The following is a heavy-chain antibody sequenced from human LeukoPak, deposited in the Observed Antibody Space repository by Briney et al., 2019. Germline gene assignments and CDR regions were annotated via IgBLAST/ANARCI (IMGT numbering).Heavy chain of an antibody. J-gene: IGHJ4*02. CDR1: GFIFSTHA. V-gene: IGHV3-23*01. CDR3: ARGYCSGGSCTWGLFDS. D-gene: IGHD2-15*01. CDR2: ISDSGGST. Sequence: GGSLRLSCVASGFIFSTHAMSWVRLAPGRGLEWVSTISDSGGSTYYTESVKGRFTISRDNSMSNLYRQTKSLRVEDTALYYCARGYCSGGSCTWGLFDSWGQGTLVTVSS.